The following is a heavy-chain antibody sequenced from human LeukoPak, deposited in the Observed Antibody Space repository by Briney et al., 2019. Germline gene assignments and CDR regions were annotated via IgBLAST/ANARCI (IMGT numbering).Heavy chain of an antibody. Sequence: GGSLRLSCAASGFTFSNYGMHWVRQAPGKGLEWVALIWYDGSNKYYTDSVKGRLTISRDNSKDTLFLQMNSLRAEDTAVYYCARGGPEWGSGSYYDYWGQGTLVTVSS. CDR3: ARGGPEWGSGSYYDY. D-gene: IGHD3-10*01. CDR1: GFTFSNYG. V-gene: IGHV3-33*01. J-gene: IGHJ4*02. CDR2: IWYDGSNK.